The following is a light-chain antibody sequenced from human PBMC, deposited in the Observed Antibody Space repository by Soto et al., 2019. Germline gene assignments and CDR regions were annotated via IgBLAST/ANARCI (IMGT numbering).Light chain of an antibody. CDR1: SSDGGRYNY. J-gene: IGLJ1*01. CDR3: SSYTSYSTYV. Sequence: QAALTQPASVSGSPGQSITISCTGTSSDGGRYNYVSWYQQYPGKAPKLMIYDVSHRPSGVFNRFSGSNSGNTAPRTISGLQADDEADYYCSSYTSYSTYVFGTGTKVTGL. CDR2: DVS. V-gene: IGLV2-14*01.